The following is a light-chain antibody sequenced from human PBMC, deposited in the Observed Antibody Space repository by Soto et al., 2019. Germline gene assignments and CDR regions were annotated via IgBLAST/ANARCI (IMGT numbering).Light chain of an antibody. Sequence: QSVLTQPPSVSGAPGQRVTISCTRSSSNIGAGYDVHWYQQPPGTAPKLLIYGNSNRPSGVPDRFSGSKSGTSASLAITGLQAEDEADYYCQSYDSSLSGSVFGPGTKVTVL. V-gene: IGLV1-40*01. CDR1: SSNIGAGYD. CDR2: GNS. CDR3: QSYDSSLSGSV. J-gene: IGLJ1*01.